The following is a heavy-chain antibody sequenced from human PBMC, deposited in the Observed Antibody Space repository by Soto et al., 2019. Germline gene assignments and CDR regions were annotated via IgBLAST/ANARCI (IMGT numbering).Heavy chain of an antibody. V-gene: IGHV3-23*01. CDR1: GFTFSRYA. CDR2: ISGSGGST. D-gene: IGHD3-16*01. J-gene: IGHJ3*02. CDR3: VSPGGVNDAFDI. Sequence: GGSLRLSCAASGFTFSRYAMSWVRQAPGKGLEWVSAISGSGGSTYYADSVKGRFTISRDNSKNTLYLQMNSLRAEDTAVYYCVSPGGVNDAFDIWGQGTMVTVSS.